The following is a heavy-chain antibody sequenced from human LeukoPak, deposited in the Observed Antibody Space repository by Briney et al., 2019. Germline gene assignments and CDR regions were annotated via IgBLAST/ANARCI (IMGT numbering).Heavy chain of an antibody. CDR1: GFTFNTYG. D-gene: IGHD2-21*01. CDR2: IWHDGSNT. V-gene: IGHV3-33*01. CDR3: ARDATQIQVWFDGYSDH. J-gene: IGHJ4*02. Sequence: GGSLRLSCAASGFTFNTYGMNWVRQAPGKGLVWVAVIWHDGSNTHYADSVKGRFTISRDNSKNTLYLQMNSLRAEDTAVYYCARDATQIQVWFDGYSDHWGQGTLVTVSS.